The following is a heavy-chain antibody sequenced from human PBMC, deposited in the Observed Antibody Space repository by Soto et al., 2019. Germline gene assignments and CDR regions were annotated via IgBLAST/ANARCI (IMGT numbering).Heavy chain of an antibody. CDR2: ISAYNGNT. V-gene: IGHV1-18*01. J-gene: IGHJ3*02. CDR1: GYTFTSYG. CDR3: AREPRTVTTVWRAFDI. D-gene: IGHD4-17*01. Sequence: QVQLVQSGAEVKKPGASVKVSCKASGYTFTSYGISWVRQAPGQGLEWMGWISAYNGNTNYAQKLQGRVTMTTDTSTRPAYMELRSLRSDDTAVYYCAREPRTVTTVWRAFDIWGQGTMVTVSS.